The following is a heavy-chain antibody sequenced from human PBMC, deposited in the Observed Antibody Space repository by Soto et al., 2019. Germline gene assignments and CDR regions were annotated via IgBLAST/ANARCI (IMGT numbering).Heavy chain of an antibody. CDR1: GGTFSSYT. J-gene: IGHJ4*02. CDR2: IIPILGIA. V-gene: IGHV1-69*02. Sequence: QVQLVQSGAEVKKPGSSVKVSCKASGGTFSSYTISWVRQAPGQGLEWMGRIIPILGIANYAQKFQGRVTITADKATSTAYMELSSLRSEDTAVYYCASGGGLAEFDYWGQGTLVTVSS. D-gene: IGHD2-15*01. CDR3: ASGGGLAEFDY.